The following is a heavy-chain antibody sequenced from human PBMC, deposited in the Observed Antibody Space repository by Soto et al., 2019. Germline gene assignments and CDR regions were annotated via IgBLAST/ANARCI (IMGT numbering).Heavy chain of an antibody. CDR3: AASCVGCGGFNYDGMDV. CDR2: IYYSGTT. CDR1: GGSISSGGYY. D-gene: IGHD2-21*01. J-gene: IGHJ6*04. V-gene: IGHV4-31*03. Sequence: QVQLQESGPGLVKPSQTLSLTCTVSGGSISSGGYYWNWSRQHPGKGLEWIGYIYYSGTTYYNPSLQSRVTIAVDTSKNQFSLKLSSVTAADTAVYYCAASCVGCGGFNYDGMDVWGKGTTVTVSS.